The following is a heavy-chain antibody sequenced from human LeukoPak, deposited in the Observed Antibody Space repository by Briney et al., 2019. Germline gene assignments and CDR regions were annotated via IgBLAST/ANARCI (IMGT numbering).Heavy chain of an antibody. CDR3: ARVTGKDYYDSSGPHVDY. Sequence: GGSLRLSCAASGFTFSDYYMSWIRQAPGKGLERVSYISSSGSTIYYADSVKGRFTISRDNAKNSLYLQMNSLRAEDTAVYYCARVTGKDYYDSSGPHVDYWGQGTLVTVSS. CDR1: GFTFSDYY. D-gene: IGHD3-22*01. J-gene: IGHJ4*02. V-gene: IGHV3-11*01. CDR2: ISSSGSTI.